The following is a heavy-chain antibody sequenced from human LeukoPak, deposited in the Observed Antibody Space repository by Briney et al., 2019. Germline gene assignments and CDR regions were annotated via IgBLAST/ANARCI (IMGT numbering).Heavy chain of an antibody. V-gene: IGHV7-4-1*01. CDR3: ARDPIPAAMFNWFDP. Sequence: ASVKVSCKASGYTFTSYAMNWVRQAPGQGLEWMGWISTNTGNPTYAQGFTGRFVFSLDTSVSTAYLQIRSLKSEDTAVYYCARDPIPAAMFNWFDPWGQGTLVTVSS. CDR1: GYTFTSYA. CDR2: ISTNTGNP. J-gene: IGHJ5*02. D-gene: IGHD2-2*01.